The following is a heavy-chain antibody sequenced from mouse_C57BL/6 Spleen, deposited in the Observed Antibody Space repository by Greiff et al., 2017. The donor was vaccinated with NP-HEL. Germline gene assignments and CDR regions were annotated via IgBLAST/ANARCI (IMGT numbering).Heavy chain of an antibody. V-gene: IGHV5-17*01. CDR1: GFTFSDYG. CDR2: ISSGSSTI. Sequence: EVNVVESGGGLVKPGGSLKLSCAASGFTFSDYGMHWVRQAPEKGLEWVAYISSGSSTIYYADTVKGRFTISRDNAKNTLFLQMTSLRSEDTAMYYCATTVVAPFDYWGQGTTLTVSS. CDR3: ATTVVAPFDY. D-gene: IGHD1-1*01. J-gene: IGHJ2*01.